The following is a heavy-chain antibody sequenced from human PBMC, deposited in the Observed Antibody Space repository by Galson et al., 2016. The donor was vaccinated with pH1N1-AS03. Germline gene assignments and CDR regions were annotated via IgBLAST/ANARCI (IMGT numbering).Heavy chain of an antibody. Sequence: SLRLSCAASGFTFSRYGMHWVRQAPGQGLEWVALISHNGDTKFYEDSVKGRFTISRDNSKNTLYLQMDSLRPEDTAVSSCAKERGARDAYDIWGQGTMVTVSS. V-gene: IGHV3-30*18. CDR2: ISHNGDTK. CDR1: GFTFSRYG. J-gene: IGHJ3*02. CDR3: AKERGARDAYDI. D-gene: IGHD4-17*01.